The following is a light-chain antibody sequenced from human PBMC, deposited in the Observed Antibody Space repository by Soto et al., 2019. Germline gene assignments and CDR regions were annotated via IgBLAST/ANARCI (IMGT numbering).Light chain of an antibody. CDR3: HQYGSSAWT. CDR1: QSLRRTY. J-gene: IGKJ1*01. Sequence: EIVLTQSPGTLSLSPGERATLSCRASQSLRRTYLAWYQQKPGQAPRLLIYGASSRATGIPDRFSGSGSGTDFTLTISRLEPEDFAVYYCHQYGSSAWTFGQGTKVEIK. CDR2: GAS. V-gene: IGKV3-20*01.